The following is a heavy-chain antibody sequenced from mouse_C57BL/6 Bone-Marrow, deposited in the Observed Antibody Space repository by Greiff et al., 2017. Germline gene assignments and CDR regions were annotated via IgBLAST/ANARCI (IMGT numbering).Heavy chain of an antibody. CDR2: ISSGGSYT. V-gene: IGHV5-6*01. Sequence: EVKLVESGGDLVKPGGSLKLSCAASGFTFSSYGMSWVRQTPDQRLEWVATISSGGSYTYYPDSVKGRFTISKDNAKNTLYLHMSSLTSEDTAMYYDARQFYWEGLHYYGMDYWGQGTAVTVSA. CDR3: ARQFYWEGLHYYGMDY. D-gene: IGHD4-1*01. CDR1: GFTFSSYG. J-gene: IGHJ4*01.